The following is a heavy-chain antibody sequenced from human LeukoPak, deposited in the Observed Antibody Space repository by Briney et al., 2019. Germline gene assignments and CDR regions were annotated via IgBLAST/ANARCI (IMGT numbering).Heavy chain of an antibody. CDR1: EYTFTNYY. V-gene: IGHV1-46*01. J-gene: IGHJ4*02. CDR3: ARVDAEGSGVKYFDY. D-gene: IGHD3-10*01. Sequence: ASVKVSCKASEYTFTNYYMHWVRQAPGQGLEWMGIINPSGGSTSYAQKFQGRVTMTRDTSTSTVYMELSSLRSEDTAVYFCARVDAEGSGVKYFDYWGQGTLVTVSS. CDR2: INPSGGST.